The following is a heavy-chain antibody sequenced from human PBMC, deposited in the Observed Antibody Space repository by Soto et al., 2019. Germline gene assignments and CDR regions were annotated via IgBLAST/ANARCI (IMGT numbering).Heavy chain of an antibody. Sequence: QLQLQESGSGLVKPSQTLSLTCAVSGGSISSGGYSWSWIRQPPGKGLEWIGYIYHSGSTYYNPSXXSRVTISVDRXXNXFXXKLSSVTAADTAVYYCARGLGYCISTSCYQPAFDIWGQGTMVTVSS. CDR1: GGSISSGGYS. CDR2: IYHSGST. D-gene: IGHD2-2*01. CDR3: ARGLGYCISTSCYQPAFDI. J-gene: IGHJ3*02. V-gene: IGHV4-30-2*01.